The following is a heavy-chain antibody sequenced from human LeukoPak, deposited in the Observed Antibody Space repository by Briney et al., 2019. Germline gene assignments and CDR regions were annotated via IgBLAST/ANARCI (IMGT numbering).Heavy chain of an antibody. Sequence: SETLSLTCTVSGGSINSGSYYWDWIRQPPGKGLEWIGNVYYSGSTLYNPSLKSRVTISLDTSKNQFSLRLTSVTAADTAVYYCARVTDNWFDPWGQGTLVTVSS. CDR3: ARVTDNWFDP. CDR1: GGSINSGSYY. D-gene: IGHD5-18*01. CDR2: VYYSGST. J-gene: IGHJ5*02. V-gene: IGHV4-39*07.